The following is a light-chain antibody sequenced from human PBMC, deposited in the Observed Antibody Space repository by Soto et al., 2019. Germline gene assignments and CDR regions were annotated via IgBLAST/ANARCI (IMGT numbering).Light chain of an antibody. CDR2: DAS. J-gene: IGKJ1*01. CDR1: QSVSTY. CDR3: QQRSNWPWT. V-gene: IGKV3-11*01. Sequence: EIVLTQSPATLSLSPGERATLSCRASQSVSTYLAWYQQKPGQAPRLLIYDASNRATGIPARFSGSGSGTDFTLTIRRLGPEDFADYYCQQRSNWPWTFGQGTKVEIK.